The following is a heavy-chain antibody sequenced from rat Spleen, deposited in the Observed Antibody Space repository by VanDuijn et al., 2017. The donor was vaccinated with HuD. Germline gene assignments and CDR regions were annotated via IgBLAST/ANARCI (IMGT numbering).Heavy chain of an antibody. CDR3: ATGGDYKYRFAY. J-gene: IGHJ3*01. CDR2: ISTSGGST. CDR1: GFTFSNYD. Sequence: EVQLVESGGGLVQPGRSLKLSCAASGFTFSNYDMAWVRQAPTKGLEWVASISTSGGSTYYRDSVKGRFTVSRDNAKSTLYLQMDSLRSEDTATYYCATGGDYKYRFAYWGQGTLVTVSS. V-gene: IGHV5-27*01. D-gene: IGHD1-5*01.